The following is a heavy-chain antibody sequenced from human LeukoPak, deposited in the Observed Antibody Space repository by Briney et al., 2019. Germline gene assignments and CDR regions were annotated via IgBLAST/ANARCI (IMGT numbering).Heavy chain of an antibody. Sequence: PSQTLSLTCTVSGGSISSGDYYWSWIRQPPGKGLEWIGYIYYSGSTYHNPSLKSRVTISVDTSKNQFSLKLSSVTAADTAVYYCASLVDYGSGSYYFDYWGQGTLVTVSS. V-gene: IGHV4-30-4*01. D-gene: IGHD3-10*01. CDR1: GGSISSGDYY. CDR3: ASLVDYGSGSYYFDY. CDR2: IYYSGST. J-gene: IGHJ4*02.